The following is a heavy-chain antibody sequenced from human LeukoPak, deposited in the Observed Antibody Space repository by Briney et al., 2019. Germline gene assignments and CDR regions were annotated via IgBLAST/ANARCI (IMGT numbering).Heavy chain of an antibody. CDR1: NYSISRTYH. CDR3: ATMMYGSGNYYNSDY. D-gene: IGHD3-10*01. Sequence: SETLSLTCSVSNYSISRTYHWGWIRQPPGKGLEWIGTIYRSGTTYYSPSLKSRVTISIHTSKNQFSLRLTSVTAADTAVYYCATMMYGSGNYYNSDYWGQGTLVTVSS. V-gene: IGHV4-38-2*02. J-gene: IGHJ4*02. CDR2: IYRSGTT.